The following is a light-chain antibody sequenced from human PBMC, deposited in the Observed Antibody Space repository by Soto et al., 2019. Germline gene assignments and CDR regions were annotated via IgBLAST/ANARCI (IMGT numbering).Light chain of an antibody. CDR3: QQYDSYSPYT. J-gene: IGKJ2*01. V-gene: IGKV1-5*01. CDR1: QSMSSW. CDR2: DAS. Sequence: DIQMSQSPSTLSASVGDRVTITCRASQSMSSWLAWYQQKPGKAPKLLIYDASSLQSGVPSRFSGSGSGTDFTLTISSLQPDDFATYYCQQYDSYSPYTFGQGTKLEIK.